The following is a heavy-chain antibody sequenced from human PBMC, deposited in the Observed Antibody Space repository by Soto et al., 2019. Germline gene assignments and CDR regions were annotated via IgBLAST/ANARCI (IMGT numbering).Heavy chain of an antibody. Sequence: VGSLRLPYAASGLNFGNAWMNWVSQATGKGLEWVGRIKSKTDGGTTDYAAPVKGRFTISRDDSKNTLYLQMNSLKTEDTDVYYCTTDLSYYYDSSGYYGPDAFDIWGQGTMVSVSS. V-gene: IGHV3-15*07. CDR3: TTDLSYYYDSSGYYGPDAFDI. CDR1: GLNFGNAW. J-gene: IGHJ3*02. D-gene: IGHD3-22*01. CDR2: IKSKTDGGTT.